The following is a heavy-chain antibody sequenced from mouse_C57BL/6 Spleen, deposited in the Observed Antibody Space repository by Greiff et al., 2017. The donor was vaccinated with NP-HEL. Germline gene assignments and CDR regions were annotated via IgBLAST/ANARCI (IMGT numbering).Heavy chain of an antibody. Sequence: EVKLQESGPVLVKPGASVKMSCKASGYTFTDYYMNWVKQSHGKSLEWIGVINPYNGGTSYNQKFKGKATLTVDKSSSTAYMELNSLTSEDSAVYYCASPNGSSFWYFDVWGTGTTVTVSS. CDR1: GYTFTDYY. CDR3: ASPNGSSFWYFDV. V-gene: IGHV1-19*01. J-gene: IGHJ1*03. CDR2: INPYNGGT. D-gene: IGHD1-1*01.